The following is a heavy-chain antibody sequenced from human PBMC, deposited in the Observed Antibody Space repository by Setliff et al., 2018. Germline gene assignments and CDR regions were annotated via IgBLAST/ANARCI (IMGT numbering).Heavy chain of an antibody. CDR1: GGSISSGSYY. J-gene: IGHJ4*02. V-gene: IGHV4-39*01. D-gene: IGHD3-10*01. CDR3: ARHLWGRWMAASSDYFDY. CDR2: LFQTGTT. Sequence: SETLSLTCSVSGGSISSGSYYWGWIRQSPGKGLEWLGSLFQTGTTYYNPSLESRVTMSVDTSNNQFSLKLHSVTAADTAVYYCARHLWGRWMAASSDYFDYWGQGSLVTVSS.